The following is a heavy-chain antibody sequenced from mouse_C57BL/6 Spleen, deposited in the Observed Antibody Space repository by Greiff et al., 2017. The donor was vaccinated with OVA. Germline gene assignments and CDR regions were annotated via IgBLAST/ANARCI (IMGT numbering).Heavy chain of an antibody. CDR1: GYTFTSYW. V-gene: IGHV1-61*01. J-gene: IGHJ2*01. D-gene: IGHD3-1*01. CDR2: IYPSDSET. CDR3: ARRANGDYFDY. Sequence: VQLQQSGAELVRPGSSVKLSCKASGYTFTSYWMDWVKQRPGQGLEWIGNIYPSDSETHYNQKFKDKATLTVDKSSSTAYMQLSSLTSEDSAVYYCARRANGDYFDYWGQGTTLTVSS.